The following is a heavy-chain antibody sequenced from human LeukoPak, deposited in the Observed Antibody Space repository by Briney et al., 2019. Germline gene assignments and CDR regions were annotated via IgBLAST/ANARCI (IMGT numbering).Heavy chain of an antibody. D-gene: IGHD1-26*01. CDR2: ISSSSSYI. J-gene: IGHJ4*02. Sequence: GGSLRLSCAASGFTFSNNSMNWVRQAPGKGLEWVSSISSSSSYIYYADSVKGRFTISRDNAKNSLYLQMNSLRAEDTAMYYCARDISYYSGSYFSGGFDYWGQGTLVTVSS. CDR3: ARDISYYSGSYFSGGFDY. CDR1: GFTFSNNS. V-gene: IGHV3-21*01.